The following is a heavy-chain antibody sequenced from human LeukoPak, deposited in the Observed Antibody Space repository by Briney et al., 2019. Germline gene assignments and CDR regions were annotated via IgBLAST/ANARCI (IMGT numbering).Heavy chain of an antibody. V-gene: IGHV1-2*02. CDR3: ARDVYCSSTSCYMGYFDY. CDR2: INPNSGGT. J-gene: IGHJ4*02. D-gene: IGHD2-2*02. Sequence: ASVKVSCKASGYTFTDYYMHWVRQAPGQGLEWMGWINPNSGGTNYAQKFQGRVTMTRDTSISTAYMELSRLRSDDTAVYYCARDVYCSSTSCYMGYFDYWGQGTLVTVSS. CDR1: GYTFTDYY.